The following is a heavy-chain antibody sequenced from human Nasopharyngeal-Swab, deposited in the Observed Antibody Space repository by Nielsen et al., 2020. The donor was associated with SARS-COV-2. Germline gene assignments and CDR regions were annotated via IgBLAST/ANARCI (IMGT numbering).Heavy chain of an antibody. V-gene: IGHV3-23*01. CDR2: ISGSGVNT. D-gene: IGHD1-1*01. CDR1: GGSISSSSYY. CDR3: AKAPRYWSPDY. Sequence: ETLSLTCTVSGGSISSSSYYWGWIRQPPGKGLEWVSGISGSGVNTNYADSVKGRFTISRDNSKNTLYLQMNSLRAEDTAVYYCAKAPRYWSPDYWGQGTLVTVSS. J-gene: IGHJ4*02.